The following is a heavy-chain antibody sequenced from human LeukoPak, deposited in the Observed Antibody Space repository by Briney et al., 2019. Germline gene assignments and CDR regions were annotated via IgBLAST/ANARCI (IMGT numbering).Heavy chain of an antibody. J-gene: IGHJ4*02. V-gene: IGHV1-2*02. CDR2: INPNSGGT. D-gene: IGHD2-2*01. CDR3: ARLTYQLLIDY. Sequence: ASVKLSCKASGYTFTGYYMHWVRQAPGQGLEWMGWINPNSGGTNYGQKFQGRVTMARDTSISTAYMELSRLRSDDMPVYYCARLTYQLLIDYWGQGPLVTVSS. CDR1: GYTFTGYY.